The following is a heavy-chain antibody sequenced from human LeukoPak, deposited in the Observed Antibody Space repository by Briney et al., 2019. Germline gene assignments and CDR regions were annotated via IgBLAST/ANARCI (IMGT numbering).Heavy chain of an antibody. D-gene: IGHD4-17*01. CDR1: GGSISSGGYY. J-gene: IGHJ4*02. V-gene: IGHV4-31*03. CDR3: ARNPDYGDYAGALDY. Sequence: SETLSLTCTVSGGSISSGGYYWSWIRQHPGKGLEWIGYIYYSGSTYYNPSLKSRVTISVDTSKNQFSLKLSSVTAADTAVYYCARNPDYGDYAGALDYWGPGNPGHRLL. CDR2: IYYSGST.